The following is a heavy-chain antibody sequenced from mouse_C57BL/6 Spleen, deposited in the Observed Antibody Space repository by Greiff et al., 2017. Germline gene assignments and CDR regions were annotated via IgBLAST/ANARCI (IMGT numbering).Heavy chain of an antibody. Sequence: EVQRVESGGGLVKPGGSLKLSCAASGFTFSDYGMHWVRQAPEKGLEWVAYISSGSSTSYYADTVKGRFTISRDNAKNTLFLQMTSLRSEDTAMYYCARYPDVSYYYAMDYWGQGTSVTVSS. V-gene: IGHV5-17*01. CDR3: ARYPDVSYYYAMDY. CDR2: ISSGSSTS. CDR1: GFTFSDYG. J-gene: IGHJ4*01.